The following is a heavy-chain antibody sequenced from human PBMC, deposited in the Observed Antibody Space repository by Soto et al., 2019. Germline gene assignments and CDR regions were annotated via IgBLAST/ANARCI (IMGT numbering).Heavy chain of an antibody. J-gene: IGHJ6*02. Sequence: GESLKISCKGSGYTFTNYWIGWVGQMPGKGLEWMGIIYPGDSDTKYNPSFQGQVTISADKSITTTYLRWTSLKASDTAIYYCAASIFYYGTDVWGQGTTVTVSS. V-gene: IGHV5-51*06. CDR2: IYPGDSDT. CDR3: AASIFYYGTDV. CDR1: GYTFTNYW.